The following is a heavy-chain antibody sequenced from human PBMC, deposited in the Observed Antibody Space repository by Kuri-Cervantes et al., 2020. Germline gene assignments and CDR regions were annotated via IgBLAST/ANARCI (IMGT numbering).Heavy chain of an antibody. V-gene: IGHV3-9*01. CDR3: ARDVSSSWFPFDY. CDR2: ISWNSGSI. Sequence: LSLTCAASGFTFDDYAMHWVRQAPGKGLEWVSGISWNSGSIGYADSVKGRFTISRDNAKNSLYLQMNSLRAEDTAVYYRARDVSSSWFPFDYWGQGTLVTVSS. D-gene: IGHD6-13*01. CDR1: GFTFDDYA. J-gene: IGHJ4*02.